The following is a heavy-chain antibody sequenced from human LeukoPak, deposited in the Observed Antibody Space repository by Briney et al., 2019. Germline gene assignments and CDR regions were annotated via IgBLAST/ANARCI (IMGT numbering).Heavy chain of an antibody. CDR2: IYYSGSI. CDR1: GDSISSYY. D-gene: IGHD5/OR15-5a*01. Sequence: SETLSLTCTVSGDSISSYYWSWIRQPPGKGLEWIGYIYYSGSIDYNPSLKSRVTISVDTSKNQFSLKVSSVTAADTPVYYCARHGPLYEYFYYNMDVWGQGTTVTVSS. V-gene: IGHV4-59*08. J-gene: IGHJ6*02. CDR3: ARHGPLYEYFYYNMDV.